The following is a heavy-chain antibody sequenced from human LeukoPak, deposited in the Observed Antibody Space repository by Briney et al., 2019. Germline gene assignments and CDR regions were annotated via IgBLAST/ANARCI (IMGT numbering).Heavy chain of an antibody. D-gene: IGHD3-22*01. CDR1: GGSFSGYY. CDR2: IYTSGST. CDR3: AREAYDSSGYWGVQYYYYYYMDV. V-gene: IGHV4-4*07. J-gene: IGHJ6*03. Sequence: PSETLSLTCAVYGGSFSGYYWSWIRQPAGKGLEWIGRIYTSGSTNYNPSLKSRVTISVDTSKNQFSLKLSSVTAADTAVYYCAREAYDSSGYWGVQYYYYYYMDVWGKGTTVTVSS.